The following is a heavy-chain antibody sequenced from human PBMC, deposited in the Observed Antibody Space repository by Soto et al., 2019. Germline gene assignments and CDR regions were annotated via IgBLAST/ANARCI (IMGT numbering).Heavy chain of an antibody. V-gene: IGHV1-18*01. J-gene: IGHJ4*02. D-gene: IGHD3-3*01. CDR2: ISAYNGNT. Sequence: ASVKVSCKAFGYKFSNYGISWVRQAPGQGLEWMGWISAYNGNTKYAQKFQGRVTMTTDTSTSTASMELRSLTSDDTAVYYCARGMVSIQRGYYDFWRGYYFFDYWGQGTLVTVSS. CDR3: ARGMVSIQRGYYDFWRGYYFFDY. CDR1: GYKFSNYG.